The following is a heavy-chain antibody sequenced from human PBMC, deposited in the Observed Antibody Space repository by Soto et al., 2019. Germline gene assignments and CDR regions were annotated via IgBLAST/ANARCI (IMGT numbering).Heavy chain of an antibody. J-gene: IGHJ4*02. D-gene: IGHD3-3*01. CDR2: TSNSAPT. CDR3: ARLFRDVYNAVEY. CDR1: GGSISSYH. V-gene: IGHV4-59*08. Sequence: QVQLQESGPGLVKPSESLSLTYTVSGGSISSYHWSWIRQSPGKGLEWIGYTSNSAPTIYNPSLKSRVTISADTSKNQFSLWLSSVTAADTAVYFCARLFRDVYNAVEYWGQGALVTVSS.